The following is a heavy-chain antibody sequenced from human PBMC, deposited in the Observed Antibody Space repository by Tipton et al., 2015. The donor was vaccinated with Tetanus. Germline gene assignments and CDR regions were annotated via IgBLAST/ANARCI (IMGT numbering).Heavy chain of an antibody. CDR3: ARGVPYSTTMGSDWFDP. J-gene: IGHJ5*02. V-gene: IGHV4-39*02. Sequence: TLSLTCIVSGGSLRSSDYYGAWVRQSPVKGLEWIGDVIYDGTSYYNPSLNSRVKISLDTSMNQVSLTLTSVTAADTALYYCARGVPYSTTMGSDWFDPWGQGTLVSVSS. CDR2: VIYDGTS. CDR1: GGSLRSSDYY. D-gene: IGHD2-2*01.